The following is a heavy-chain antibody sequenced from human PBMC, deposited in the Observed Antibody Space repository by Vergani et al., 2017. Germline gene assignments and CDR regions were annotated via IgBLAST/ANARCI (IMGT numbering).Heavy chain of an antibody. D-gene: IGHD2-2*01. Sequence: QMQLVQSGPEVKKPGTSVKVSCKASGFTFTSSAVQWVRQARGQRLEWIGWIVVGSGNTNYAQKFQERVTITRDMSTSTAYMELSSLGSEDTAVYYCAADTAAANAFDIWGQGTMVTVSS. V-gene: IGHV1-58*01. J-gene: IGHJ3*02. CDR1: GFTFTSSA. CDR2: IVVGSGNT. CDR3: AADTAAANAFDI.